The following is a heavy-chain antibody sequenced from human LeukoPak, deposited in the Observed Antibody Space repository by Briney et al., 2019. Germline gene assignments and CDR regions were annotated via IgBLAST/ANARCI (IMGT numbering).Heavy chain of an antibody. J-gene: IGHJ3*02. CDR3: ARGPRTNWGHDAFDI. V-gene: IGHV3-7*01. CDR1: GFTFSSYW. CDR2: IKQDGSEK. Sequence: PGGSLRLSCAASGFTFSSYWMSWVRQAPGKGLEWVANIKQDGSEKYYVDSVKGRFTISRDNAKNSLYLQMNSLRAEDTAMYYCARGPRTNWGHDAFDIWGQGTMVTVSS. D-gene: IGHD7-27*01.